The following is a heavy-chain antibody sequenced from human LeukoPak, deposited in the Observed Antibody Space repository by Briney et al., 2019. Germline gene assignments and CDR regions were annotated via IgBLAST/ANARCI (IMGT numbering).Heavy chain of an antibody. CDR3: ARDDHSGITGTLDY. V-gene: IGHV3-30*04. D-gene: IGHD1-7*01. Sequence: GGTLRLSCAASGFTFSSYAMHWVRQAPGKGLEWVAVISYDGSNKYYADSVKGRFTISRDNSKNTLYLQMNSLRAEDTAVYYCARDDHSGITGTLDYWGQGTLVTVSS. CDR1: GFTFSSYA. CDR2: ISYDGSNK. J-gene: IGHJ4*02.